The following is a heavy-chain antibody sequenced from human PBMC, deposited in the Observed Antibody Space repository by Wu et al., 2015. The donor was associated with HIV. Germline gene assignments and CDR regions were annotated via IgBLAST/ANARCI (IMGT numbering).Heavy chain of an antibody. V-gene: IGHV1-8*03. Sequence: QVQLVQSGAEVKKPGASVKVSCKASGYTFTSYDINWVRQATGQGLEWMGWMNPNSGNTGYAQKFQGRVTITRNTSISTAYMELSSLRSEDTAVYYCARETYYDFWSGYRGYMDVWGKGTTGHRLL. J-gene: IGHJ6*03. CDR1: GYTFTSYD. CDR2: MNPNSGNT. CDR3: ARETYYDFWSGYRGYMDV. D-gene: IGHD3-3*01.